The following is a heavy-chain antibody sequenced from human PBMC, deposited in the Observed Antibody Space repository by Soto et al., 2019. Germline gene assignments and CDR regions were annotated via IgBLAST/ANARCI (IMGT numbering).Heavy chain of an antibody. V-gene: IGHV3-33*01. J-gene: IGHJ4*02. CDR1: GFTFSSYG. D-gene: IGHD6-19*01. CDR2: IWYDGSNK. Sequence: QVQLVESGGGVVQPGRSLRLSCAASGFTFSSYGMHWVRQAPGKGLERVAVIWYDGSNKYYADSVKGRFTISRDNSKNTLYLQMNSLRAEDTAVYYCARDRYSSGWYDFDYWGQGTLVTVSS. CDR3: ARDRYSSGWYDFDY.